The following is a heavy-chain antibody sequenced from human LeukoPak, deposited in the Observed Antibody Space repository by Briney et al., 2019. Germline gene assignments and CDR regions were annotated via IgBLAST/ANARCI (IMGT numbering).Heavy chain of an antibody. Sequence: GGSLRLSCAASGFTFSNYWMSWVRQAPGKGLEWVANMKEDGSEKNYVDSVKGRFTLSRDNAKNSLFLQMNSLRAEDTAVYYCAREIITGWYAGGIDYWGQGTLVTVSS. D-gene: IGHD6-19*01. CDR2: MKEDGSEK. CDR1: GFTFSNYW. V-gene: IGHV3-7*01. J-gene: IGHJ4*02. CDR3: AREIITGWYAGGIDY.